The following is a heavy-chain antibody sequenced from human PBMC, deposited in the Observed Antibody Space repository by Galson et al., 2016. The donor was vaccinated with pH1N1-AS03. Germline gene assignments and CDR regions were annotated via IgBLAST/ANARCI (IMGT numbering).Heavy chain of an antibody. J-gene: IGHJ4*02. CDR1: GFTFKIYW. CDR3: ARGRGYGQYYFDY. D-gene: IGHD3-10*01. CDR2: INGDGTTT. Sequence: SLRLSCAASGFTFKIYWMRWVRQAPGKGLVWVSHINGDGTTTNYADSVKGRFTISRDNTKNTLYLQMNSLRVEDTAVYFCARGRGYGQYYFDYWGQGTLVTVSS. V-gene: IGHV3-74*01.